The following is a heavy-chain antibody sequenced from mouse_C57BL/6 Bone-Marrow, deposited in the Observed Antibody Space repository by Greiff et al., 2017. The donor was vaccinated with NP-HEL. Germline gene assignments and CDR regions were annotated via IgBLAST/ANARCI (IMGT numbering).Heavy chain of an antibody. CDR2: ISSGGSYT. V-gene: IGHV5-6*01. J-gene: IGHJ2*01. CDR3: AKIYDYDGDY. Sequence: EVQGVESGGDLVKPGGSLKLSCAASGFTFSSYGMSWVRQTPDKRLEWVATISSGGSYTYYPDSVKGRFTISRDNAKNTLYLQMSSLKSEDTAMYYCAKIYDYDGDYWGQGTTLTVSS. D-gene: IGHD2-4*01. CDR1: GFTFSSYG.